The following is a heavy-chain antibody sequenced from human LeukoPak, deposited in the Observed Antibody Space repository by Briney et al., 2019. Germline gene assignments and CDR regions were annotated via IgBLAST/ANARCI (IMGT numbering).Heavy chain of an antibody. CDR1: GGSISSYY. CDR2: IYYSGST. CDR3: ARLKCISTTCPSRYVMDV. V-gene: IGHV4-59*01. J-gene: IGHJ6*02. Sequence: SETLSLTCSVSGGSISSYYWSWIRQPPGKGLEYIYYSGSTNYNPSLKSRVTISVDTSKDQFSLNLTSVTAADTAVYYCARLKCISTTCPSRYVMDVWGQGTTVTVSS. D-gene: IGHD2-2*01.